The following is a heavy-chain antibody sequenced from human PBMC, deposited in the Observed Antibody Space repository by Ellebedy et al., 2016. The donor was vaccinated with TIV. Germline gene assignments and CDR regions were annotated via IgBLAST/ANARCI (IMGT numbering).Heavy chain of an antibody. J-gene: IGHJ6*02. CDR2: VHYRGSS. V-gene: IGHV4-59*01. CDR3: ARDRMYYYDSSGSYQYYGMDV. CDR1: GDSITNYY. D-gene: IGHD3-22*01. Sequence: GSLRLXXSVSGDSITNYYWTWIRQPPGKGLEWIGFVHYRGSSNYNPSLKSRVTISVDTSKNQFSLKLTSLTAADTAVYYCARDRMYYYDSSGSYQYYGMDVWGQGTTVTVSS.